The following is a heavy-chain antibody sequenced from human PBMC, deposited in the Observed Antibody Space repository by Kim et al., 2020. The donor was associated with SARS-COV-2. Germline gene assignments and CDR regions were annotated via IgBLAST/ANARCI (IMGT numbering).Heavy chain of an antibody. CDR3: ARANSKLGYCSGGSCSSGNNWFDP. Sequence: ASVKVSCKASGYTFTSYSMHWVRQAPGQRLEWMGWINASNGNTKYSQKFQGRVTITRDTSASTAYMELSSLRSEDTAVYYCARANSKLGYCSGGSCSSGNNWFDPWGQGTLVSVSS. CDR1: GYTFTSYS. J-gene: IGHJ5*02. V-gene: IGHV1-3*01. CDR2: INASNGNT. D-gene: IGHD2-15*01.